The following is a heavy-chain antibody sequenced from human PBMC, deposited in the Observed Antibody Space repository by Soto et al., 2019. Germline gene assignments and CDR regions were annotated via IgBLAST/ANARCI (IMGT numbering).Heavy chain of an antibody. J-gene: IGHJ6*02. CDR3: ARDSVRDYLYYYYGMDV. D-gene: IGHD4-17*01. Sequence: GGSLRLSCAASGFTFSSYAMSWVRQAPGKGLEWVLTISGSGGSTYYADSVKGRFTISRDNSKNTLFLQMNSLRADDTAVYYCARDSVRDYLYYYYGMDVWGQGTTVTVSS. CDR1: GFTFSSYA. CDR2: ISGSGGST. V-gene: IGHV3-23*01.